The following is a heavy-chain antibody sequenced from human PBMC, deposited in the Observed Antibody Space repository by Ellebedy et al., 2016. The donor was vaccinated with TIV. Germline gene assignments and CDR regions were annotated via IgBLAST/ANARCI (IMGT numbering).Heavy chain of an antibody. D-gene: IGHD2-21*01. CDR2: IKQDGSEK. CDR1: GFTFSSYW. J-gene: IGHJ4*02. V-gene: IGHV3-7*03. Sequence: PGGSLRLSCATSGFTFSSYWMSWVRQAPGKGLEWVANIKQDGSEKSYVDSVKGRFTISRDNAKNSLYLQINSLRVEDTAVYYCARGGGASGSADWGQGTLVTVST. CDR3: ARGGGASGSAD.